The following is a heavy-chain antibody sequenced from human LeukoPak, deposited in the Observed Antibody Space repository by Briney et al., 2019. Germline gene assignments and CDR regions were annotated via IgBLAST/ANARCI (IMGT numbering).Heavy chain of an antibody. CDR1: GGSISSGSYY. J-gene: IGHJ6*03. CDR3: ARVTSSGYYYYYMDV. Sequence: SETLSLTXTVSGGSISSGSYYWSWIRQPAGKGLEWIGRIYTSGSTNYNPSLKSRVTISVDTSKNQFSLKLSSVTAADTAVHYCARVTSSGYYYYYMDVWGEGTTVTVSS. V-gene: IGHV4-61*02. CDR2: IYTSGST. D-gene: IGHD3-22*01.